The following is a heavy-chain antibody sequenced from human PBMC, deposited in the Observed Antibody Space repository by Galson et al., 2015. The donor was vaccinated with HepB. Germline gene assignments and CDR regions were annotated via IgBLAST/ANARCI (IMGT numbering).Heavy chain of an antibody. V-gene: IGHV2-5*02. CDR3: AYYSAPYTPLGN. J-gene: IGHJ4*02. CDR2: IHRDGDK. D-gene: IGHD3-10*01. CDR1: GFSLRTTGVG. Sequence: PALVKPTQTLTLTCTFSGFSLRTTGVGVGWIRQPPGKALEWLAVIHRDGDKRYSPSLRSRLTITEDTSRKQVVLTMTNMDPVDTATYYCAYYSAPYTPLGNWGQGTLVTVSS.